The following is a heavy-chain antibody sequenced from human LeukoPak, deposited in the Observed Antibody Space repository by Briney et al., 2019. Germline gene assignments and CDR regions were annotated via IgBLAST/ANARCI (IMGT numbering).Heavy chain of an antibody. Sequence: SETLSLTCAVSGASIFGSYWSWIRQPPGKGLEWIGYIYYTGDSNYNPSLKSRATISLDTSRSQFSLMLSSVTAADTAIYYCARHSFARPFDSWGQGTLVTVSS. V-gene: IGHV4-59*08. J-gene: IGHJ4*02. CDR2: IYYTGDS. CDR1: GASIFGSY. D-gene: IGHD6-6*01. CDR3: ARHSFARPFDS.